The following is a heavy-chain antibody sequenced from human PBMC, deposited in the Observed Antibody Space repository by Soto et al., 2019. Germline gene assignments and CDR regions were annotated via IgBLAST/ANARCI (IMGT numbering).Heavy chain of an antibody. V-gene: IGHV3-33*01. Sequence: QVQLVESGGGVVQPGGSLRLSCVGSGFIFSNFGMHWVRQAPGKGLEWVAVISSDEKIKQYADSVRGRFAISRDNSNNTMYLQITSLRAEDTAIYYCARGLRSVLDYWGQGTLVTVSS. CDR1: GFIFSNFG. J-gene: IGHJ4*02. D-gene: IGHD6-6*01. CDR3: ARGLRSVLDY. CDR2: ISSDEKIK.